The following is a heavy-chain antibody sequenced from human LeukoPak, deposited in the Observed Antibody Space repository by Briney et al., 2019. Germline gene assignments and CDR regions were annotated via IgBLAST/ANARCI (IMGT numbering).Heavy chain of an antibody. V-gene: IGHV1-2*02. J-gene: IGHJ4*02. D-gene: IGHD3-10*01. Sequence: ASVKVSCKASGYTFTGYYMHWVRQAPGQGLEWMGWINPNSGGTNYAQKFQGRVTMTRDTSISTAYMELSRLRSDDTAVYYCARDRGPDGHYRSGSYIHYYFDYWGQGILVTVSS. CDR1: GYTFTGYY. CDR3: ARDRGPDGHYRSGSYIHYYFDY. CDR2: INPNSGGT.